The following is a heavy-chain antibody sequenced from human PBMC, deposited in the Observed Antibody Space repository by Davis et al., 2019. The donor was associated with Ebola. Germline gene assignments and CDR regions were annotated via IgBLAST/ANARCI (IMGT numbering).Heavy chain of an antibody. CDR3: ASTGENYSNSWYHYYGMDV. V-gene: IGHV1-69*13. CDR1: GYTFTGYY. D-gene: IGHD6-13*01. J-gene: IGHJ6*04. Sequence: SVKVSCKASGYTFTGYYMHWVRQAPGQGLEWMGGIIPIFGTANYTQKFQGRVTITADESTSTAYMELSSLRSEDTAVYYCASTGENYSNSWYHYYGMDVWGKGTTVTVSS. CDR2: IIPIFGTA.